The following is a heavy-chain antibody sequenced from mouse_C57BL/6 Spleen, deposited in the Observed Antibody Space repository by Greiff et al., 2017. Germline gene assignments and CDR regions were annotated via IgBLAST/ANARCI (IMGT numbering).Heavy chain of an antibody. CDR3: ARTDYDYLYWYFDV. CDR2: IWSGGST. V-gene: IGHV2-2*01. D-gene: IGHD2-4*01. J-gene: IGHJ1*03. CDR1: GFSLTSYG. Sequence: VKLVESGPGLVQPSQSLSITCTVSGFSLTSYGVHWVRQSPGKGLEWLGVIWSGGSTDYNAAFISRLSISKDNSKSQVFFKMNSLQADDTAIYYCARTDYDYLYWYFDVWGTGTTVTVSS.